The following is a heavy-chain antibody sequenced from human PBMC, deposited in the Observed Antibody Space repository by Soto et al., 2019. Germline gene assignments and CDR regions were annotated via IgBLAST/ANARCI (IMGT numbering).Heavy chain of an antibody. Sequence: QVQLVESGGGVVQPGRSLRLSCAAAGFTFSSYGMHWVRQAPGKGLEWVAVISYDGSNKYYADSVKGRFTISRDNSKNTLYLQMNSLRAEDTAVYYCAKDVGIAAARLGGLSQPKDERDVWGQGTTVTVSS. V-gene: IGHV3-30*18. D-gene: IGHD6-13*01. J-gene: IGHJ6*02. CDR3: AKDVGIAAARLGGLSQPKDERDV. CDR2: ISYDGSNK. CDR1: GFTFSSYG.